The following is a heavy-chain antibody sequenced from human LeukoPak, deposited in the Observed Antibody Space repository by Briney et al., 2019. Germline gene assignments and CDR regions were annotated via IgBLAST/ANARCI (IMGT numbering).Heavy chain of an antibody. V-gene: IGHV4-4*07. J-gene: IGHJ5*02. CDR1: GGSISSYY. CDR2: IYTSGST. CDR3: ARDRSDGGYNWFDP. Sequence: MSSETLSLTCTVSGGSISSYYWSWIRQPAGKGLEWIGRIYTSGSTNYNPSLKSRVTMSVDTSKNQFSLKLSSVTAADTAVYYCARDRSDGGYNWFDPWGQGTLVTVSS. D-gene: IGHD2-15*01.